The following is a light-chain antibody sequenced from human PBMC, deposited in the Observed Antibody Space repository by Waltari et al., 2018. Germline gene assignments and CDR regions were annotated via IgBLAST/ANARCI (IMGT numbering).Light chain of an antibody. V-gene: IGKV3-20*01. CDR1: QSVSSSY. CDR2: GAS. CDR3: QQSFTSPWT. Sequence: IGLTQSPRSLPLSHGERATLSCSASQSVSSSYLAWYQQRPGQAPRLLIYGASDRATGIPHRFSGSGSGAHFTLTISRLEPEDFAVYFCQQSFTSPWTFGQGTKVEIK. J-gene: IGKJ1*01.